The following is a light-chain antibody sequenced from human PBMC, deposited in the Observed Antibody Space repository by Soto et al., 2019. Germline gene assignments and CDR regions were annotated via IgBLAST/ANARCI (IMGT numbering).Light chain of an antibody. V-gene: IGLV2-8*01. J-gene: IGLJ1*01. CDR2: EVS. CDR3: SSYAGSNNIYV. CDR1: SSDVGGYNY. Sequence: QSALTQPPSASGSPGQSVTISCTGTSSDVGGYNYVSWYQQHPGKAPKLMIYEVSKRPSGVPDRFSGSKSGNTASLTVSGLQAEDEADYYCSSYAGSNNIYVFGTGTQLTV.